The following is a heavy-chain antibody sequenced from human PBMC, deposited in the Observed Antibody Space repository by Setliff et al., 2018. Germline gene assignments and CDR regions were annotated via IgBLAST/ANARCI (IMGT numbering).Heavy chain of an antibody. J-gene: IGHJ5*02. Sequence: ASVKVSCKASGNRFTDYNLHWVRQAPGQGLDWMGWINPNSGDTHSAQKFQGRVTMTRDTSINTAYMELGSLTSDDTAFYYCVRSGKFGMRFWFDQWGQGTLVTVSS. V-gene: IGHV1-2*02. CDR1: GNRFTDYN. CDR3: VRSGKFGMRFWFDQ. D-gene: IGHD1-26*01. CDR2: INPNSGDT.